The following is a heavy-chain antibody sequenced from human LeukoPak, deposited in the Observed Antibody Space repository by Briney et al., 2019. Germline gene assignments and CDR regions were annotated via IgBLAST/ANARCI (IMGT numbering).Heavy chain of an antibody. CDR2: IKSKGDGETT. J-gene: IGHJ4*02. CDR1: GFTFTNAW. V-gene: IGHV3-15*05. CDR3: TTHLGATMIRGVIVS. Sequence: GGSLRLSCAASGFTFTNAWMTWVRQAPGKGLEWVGRIKSKGDGETTDYASFVKGRFSMSRDDSRATMYLQMYSLEAEDPAVYYCTTHLGATMIRGVIVSWGQGALVTVSS. D-gene: IGHD3-10*01.